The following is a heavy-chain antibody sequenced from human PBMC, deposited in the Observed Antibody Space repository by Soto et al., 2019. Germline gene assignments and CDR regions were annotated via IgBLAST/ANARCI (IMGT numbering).Heavy chain of an antibody. Sequence: EVQLVESGGGLVQPGGSLRLSCAASGFTFSDYGVNWVRQAPGKGLEWISYISSGSDTIYYADSVKCRFTISRDNAKKSLFLQMTSLRDEDTAVYYCARVSTTWEDDYWGQGTLVTVSS. V-gene: IGHV3-48*02. D-gene: IGHD1-26*01. CDR3: ARVSTTWEDDY. CDR1: GFTFSDYG. J-gene: IGHJ4*02. CDR2: ISSGSDTI.